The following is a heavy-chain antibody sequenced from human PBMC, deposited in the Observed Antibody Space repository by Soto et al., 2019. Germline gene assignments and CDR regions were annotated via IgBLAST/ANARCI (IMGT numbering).Heavy chain of an antibody. CDR2: ISWNSGSI. V-gene: IGHV3-9*01. CDR1: GFTFDDYA. J-gene: IGHJ6*02. Sequence: GGSLRLSCAASGFTFDDYAMHWVRQAPGKGLEWVSGISWNSGSIGYADSVKGRFTISRDNAKNSLYLQMNSLRAEDTALYYCAKQAKGYCSGGSCTSYYYYYYGMDVWGQGTTVTVSS. D-gene: IGHD2-15*01. CDR3: AKQAKGYCSGGSCTSYYYYYYGMDV.